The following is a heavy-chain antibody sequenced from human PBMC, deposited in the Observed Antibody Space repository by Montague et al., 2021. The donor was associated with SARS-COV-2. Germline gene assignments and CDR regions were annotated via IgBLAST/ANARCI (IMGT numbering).Heavy chain of an antibody. CDR2: SRHPPKRNN. Sequence: CAISGDSVGVVGLRWRSVEHTPASHLQRLGGSRHPPKRNNDYTISVKSRISISPDTSKNQFSLQLKSVTPEDTAVYYCARWIVNSRYFDSWGQGILVTVS. CDR1: GDSVGVVGLR. V-gene: IGHV6-1*01. CDR3: ARWIVNSRYFDS. J-gene: IGHJ4*01. D-gene: IGHD2-21*01.